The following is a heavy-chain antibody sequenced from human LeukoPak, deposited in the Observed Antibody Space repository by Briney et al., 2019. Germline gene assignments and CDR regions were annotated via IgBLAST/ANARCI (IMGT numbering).Heavy chain of an antibody. J-gene: IGHJ4*02. V-gene: IGHV4-34*01. Sequence: SETLSLTCAVYGGSFSGYYWSWIRQPPGKGLEWIGEINHSGSTNYNPSLKSRVTISVDTSKNQFSLKLSSVTAADTAVYYCARRDSYGSATFDYWGQGTLVTVSS. CDR1: GGSFSGYY. CDR2: INHSGST. D-gene: IGHD5-18*01. CDR3: ARRDSYGSATFDY.